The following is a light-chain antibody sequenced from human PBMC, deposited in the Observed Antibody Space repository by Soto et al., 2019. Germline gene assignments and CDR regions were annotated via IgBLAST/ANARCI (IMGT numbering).Light chain of an antibody. Sequence: DIHMTQSPSSLSSYVGDRVTISCRASQSIASSLHWYQQKSGKAPKLLISAASTLQSGVPLRFSGSGSGTDFTLTISSLQPEDFATYYCQQSYSLPRTFGQGTKVDIK. CDR2: AAS. CDR3: QQSYSLPRT. J-gene: IGKJ1*01. CDR1: QSIASS. V-gene: IGKV1-39*01.